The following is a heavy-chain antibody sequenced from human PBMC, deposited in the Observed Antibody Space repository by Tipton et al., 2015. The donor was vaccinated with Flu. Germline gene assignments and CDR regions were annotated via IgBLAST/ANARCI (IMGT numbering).Heavy chain of an antibody. CDR3: ARLSYYDVDLKNFYFDY. CDR2: IFPSGTT. CDR1: SGSIRSTNYF. V-gene: IGHV4-39*01. D-gene: IGHD3-10*02. Sequence: TLSLTCTVSSGSIRSTNYFCAWIRQPPGKRLELIGSIFPSGTTYYNPSLKSRFTISVDTSKSQFSLMLRSVTAADTAVYYCARLSYYDVDLKNFYFDYWGQGALVTVSS. J-gene: IGHJ4*02.